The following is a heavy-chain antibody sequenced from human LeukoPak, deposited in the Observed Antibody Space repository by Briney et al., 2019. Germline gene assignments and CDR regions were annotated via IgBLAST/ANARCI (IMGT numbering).Heavy chain of an antibody. CDR2: INHSGST. CDR1: GGSFSGYC. D-gene: IGHD3-22*01. V-gene: IGHV4-34*01. J-gene: IGHJ5*02. CDR3: ARVGRNYYDSSGYYYANWFDP. Sequence: SETLSLTCAVYGGSFSGYCWSWIRQPPGKGLEWIGEINHSGSTNYNPSLKSRVTISVDTSKNQFSLKLSSVTAADTAVYYCARVGRNYYDSSGYYYANWFDPWGQGTLVTVSS.